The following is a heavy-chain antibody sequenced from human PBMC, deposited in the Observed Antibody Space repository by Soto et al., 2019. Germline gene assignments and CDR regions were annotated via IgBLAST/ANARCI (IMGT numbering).Heavy chain of an antibody. D-gene: IGHD1-26*01. J-gene: IGHJ4*02. Sequence: QVQLQESGPGLVKPSDTLSLTCAVSGYSISSSNWWGWIRQPPGKGLEWIGYIYYSGTTYYNPSLKSRVTMSVDPSKNQFALKLTSVTAVDTAVYYCARREIQGPIDYWGQGTLVTVSS. CDR1: GYSISSSNW. V-gene: IGHV4-28*01. CDR2: IYYSGTT. CDR3: ARREIQGPIDY.